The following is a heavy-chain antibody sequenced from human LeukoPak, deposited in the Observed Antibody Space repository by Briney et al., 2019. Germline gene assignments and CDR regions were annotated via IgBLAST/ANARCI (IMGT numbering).Heavy chain of an antibody. CDR2: INHSGST. V-gene: IGHV4-34*01. D-gene: IGHD3-22*01. CDR1: GGSFSGYY. Sequence: SETLSLTCAVHGGSFSGYYWSWIRQPPGKGLEWIGEINHSGSTNYNPSLKSRVTISVDTSKNQFSLKLSSVTAADTAVYYCARAPRDQSRRYYDSSGAFDPWGQGTLVTVSS. CDR3: ARAPRDQSRRYYDSSGAFDP. J-gene: IGHJ5*02.